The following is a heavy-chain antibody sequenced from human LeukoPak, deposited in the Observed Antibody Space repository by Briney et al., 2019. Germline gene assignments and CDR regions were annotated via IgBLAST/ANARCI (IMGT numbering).Heavy chain of an antibody. CDR3: ARGDPQGIAAAGPWFDP. V-gene: IGHV1-18*01. D-gene: IGHD6-13*01. CDR1: GYTFTSYG. CDR2: ISAYNGNT. Sequence: RASVKVSCKASGYTFTSYGISWVRRAPGQGVEWMGWISAYNGNTYYAQKLQGRVTMTTDTSTSTAYMELRSLRSDDTAVYYCARGDPQGIAAAGPWFDPWGQGTLVTVSS. J-gene: IGHJ5*02.